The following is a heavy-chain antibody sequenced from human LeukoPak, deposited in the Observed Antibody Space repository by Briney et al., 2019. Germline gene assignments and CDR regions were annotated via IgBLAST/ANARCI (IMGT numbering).Heavy chain of an antibody. CDR3: ARVSTAASLAIDY. Sequence: GGSLRLSCAASGFTFSNYNMNWVRQAPGKGLEWDSVISSSSTYIYYADSVKGRFPISRDNAKNSLYLQMNSLRAEDTAVYYCARVSTAASLAIDYWGQGTLVTVST. V-gene: IGHV3-21*06. CDR1: GFTFSNYN. J-gene: IGHJ4*02. CDR2: ISSSSTYI. D-gene: IGHD6-13*01.